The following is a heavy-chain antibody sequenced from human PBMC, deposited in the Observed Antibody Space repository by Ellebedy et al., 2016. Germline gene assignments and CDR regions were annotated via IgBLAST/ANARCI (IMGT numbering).Heavy chain of an antibody. CDR1: GYSFTSYW. CDR2: IYPGDSDT. CDR3: ARTSVLLWFGETQQYFQH. V-gene: IGHV5-51*01. J-gene: IGHJ1*01. D-gene: IGHD3-10*01. Sequence: GGSLRLSCKGSGYSFTSYWIGWVRQMPGKGLEWMGIIYPGDSDTRYSPSFQGQVTISADKSISTAYLQWSSLKASDTAMYYCARTSVLLWFGETQQYFQHWGQGTLVTVSS.